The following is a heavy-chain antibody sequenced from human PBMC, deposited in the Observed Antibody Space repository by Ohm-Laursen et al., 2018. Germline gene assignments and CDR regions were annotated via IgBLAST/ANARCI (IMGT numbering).Heavy chain of an antibody. V-gene: IGHV1-69*04. D-gene: IGHD3-16*01. J-gene: IGHJ6*02. CDR2: IIPILGIA. CDR1: GGTFSSYA. Sequence: GASVKVSCKASGGTFSSYAISWVRQAPGQGLEWMGRIIPILGIANYAQKFQGRVTITADKSTSTAYMELSSLRSEDTAVYYCARALGDRRYYYGMDVWGQGTTVTVSS. CDR3: ARALGDRRYYYGMDV.